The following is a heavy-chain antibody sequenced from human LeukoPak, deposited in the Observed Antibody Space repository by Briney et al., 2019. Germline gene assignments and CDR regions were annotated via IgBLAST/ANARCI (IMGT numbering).Heavy chain of an antibody. D-gene: IGHD2-21*02. V-gene: IGHV3-64*01. CDR2: ISSNRGST. CDR3: AKSGAYCGGDCYSGWFDP. J-gene: IGHJ5*02. CDR1: GFTFSSYA. Sequence: GGSLRLSCAASGFTFSSYAMHWVRQAPGKGLEYVSAISSNRGSTYYANSVKGRFTISSDNSKNTLYLQMGSLRAEDMAVYYCAKSGAYCGGDCYSGWFDPWGQGTLVTVSS.